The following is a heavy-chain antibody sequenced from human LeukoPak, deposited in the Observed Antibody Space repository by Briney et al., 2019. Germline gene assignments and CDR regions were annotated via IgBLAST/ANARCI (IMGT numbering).Heavy chain of an antibody. CDR1: GGTFSSYA. D-gene: IGHD5-24*01. CDR3: ARDNSVRDEAWWFNP. CDR2: IIPIFGTA. J-gene: IGHJ5*02. V-gene: IGHV1-69*13. Sequence: ASVKVSCKASGGTFSSYAISWVRQAPGQGLEWMGGIIPIFGTANYAQKFQGRVTITADESASTAYMELSSLRSEDTAVYYCARDNSVRDEAWWFNPWGQGTLVTVSS.